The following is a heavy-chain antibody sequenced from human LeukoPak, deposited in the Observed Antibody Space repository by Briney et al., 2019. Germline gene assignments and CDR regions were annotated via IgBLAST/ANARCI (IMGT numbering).Heavy chain of an antibody. Sequence: PSETLSLTCTVSGYSISSGYYWGWIRQPPGRGLEWIGSIYHSGSTYYNPSLKSRVTISVDTSKNQFSLKLSSVTAADTAVYYCARWSSGPFDYWGQGTLVTVSS. CDR2: IYHSGST. CDR3: ARWSSGPFDY. V-gene: IGHV4-38-2*02. CDR1: GYSISSGYY. J-gene: IGHJ4*02. D-gene: IGHD3-22*01.